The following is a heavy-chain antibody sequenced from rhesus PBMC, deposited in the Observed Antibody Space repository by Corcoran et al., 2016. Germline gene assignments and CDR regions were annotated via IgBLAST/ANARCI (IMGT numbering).Heavy chain of an antibody. CDR1: GGSLRRSNW. CDR2: IYGGSGST. V-gene: IGHV4-65*01. Sequence: QVHLPESGPGLVKPSETLSPTVAAPGGSLRRSNWWTWIRPASGTGLEGSGYIYGGSGSTSYNPALKSRVTISTDTSKNQFSLKMSSVTAADTAVYYCARHVAFDFWGQGLRVTVSS. CDR3: ARHVAFDF. J-gene: IGHJ3*01.